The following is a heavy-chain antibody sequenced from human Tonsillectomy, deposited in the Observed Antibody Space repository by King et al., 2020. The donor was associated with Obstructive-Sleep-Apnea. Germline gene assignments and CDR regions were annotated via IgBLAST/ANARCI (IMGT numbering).Heavy chain of an antibody. V-gene: IGHV4-38-2*02. CDR2: IYHTGTT. CDR1: GYSISNGFY. D-gene: IGHD5-24*01. Sequence: VQLQESGPGLVKPSETLSLTCIVSGYSISNGFYWGWIRQPPGKGLEWIGIIYHTGTTNCNPSLKSRVTISVDTSKTQFSLRLTSVTAADTAVYYCARADGYNFGQHTYFDYWGQGTLVTVSS. J-gene: IGHJ4*02. CDR3: ARADGYNFGQHTYFDY.